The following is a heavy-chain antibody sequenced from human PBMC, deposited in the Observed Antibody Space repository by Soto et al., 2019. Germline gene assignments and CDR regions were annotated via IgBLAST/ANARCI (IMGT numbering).Heavy chain of an antibody. CDR2: IYYSGTT. CDR1: GGSISSYY. V-gene: IGHV4-59*01. J-gene: IGHJ4*02. Sequence: QGQLQESGPGLVKPSETLSLTGTVSGGSISSYYWSWIRQPPGKGLEWIGYIYYSGTTNYNPSLKSRVTISVDTSKNQFSLKLSSVTAADTAVYYCARVRTSPFDYWGQGTLVTVSS. CDR3: ARVRTSPFDY. D-gene: IGHD2-2*01.